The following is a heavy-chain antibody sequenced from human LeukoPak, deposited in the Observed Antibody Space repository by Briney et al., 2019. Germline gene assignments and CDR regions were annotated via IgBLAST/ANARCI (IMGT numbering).Heavy chain of an antibody. CDR3: ARDFPASGWETGTDY. V-gene: IGHV1-18*01. Sequence: GASVKVSCKASGYTFTSYGISWVRQAPGQGLEWMGWISAYNGNTNYAQKLQGRVTMTTDTSTSTAYMELRSLRSDDTAVYYCARDFPASGWETGTDYWGQGTLVTVSS. D-gene: IGHD6-19*01. J-gene: IGHJ4*02. CDR2: ISAYNGNT. CDR1: GYTFTSYG.